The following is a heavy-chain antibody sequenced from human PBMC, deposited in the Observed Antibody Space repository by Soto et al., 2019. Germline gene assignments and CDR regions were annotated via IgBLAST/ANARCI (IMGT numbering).Heavy chain of an antibody. V-gene: IGHV4-34*01. J-gene: IGHJ5*02. D-gene: IGHD1-26*01. Sequence: QVQLQQWRAGLLKPSETLSLTCAVYGGSFSGYYWSWIRQPPGKGLEWIGEINHSGSTNYNPSLKSRVTISVDTSKNQFSLKLSSVTAADTAVYYCASRKGWGWFDPWGQGTLVTVSS. CDR3: ASRKGWGWFDP. CDR2: INHSGST. CDR1: GGSFSGYY.